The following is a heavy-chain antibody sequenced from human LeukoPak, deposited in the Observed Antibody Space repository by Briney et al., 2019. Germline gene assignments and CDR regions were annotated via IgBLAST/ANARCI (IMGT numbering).Heavy chain of an antibody. J-gene: IGHJ4*02. CDR2: IYYSRST. CDR1: GGSISSRTYY. V-gene: IGHV4-39*02. CDR3: ARKISGSYFDY. Sequence: SETLSLTCTVSGGSISSRTYYWGWIRQPPGKGLEWIATIYYSRSTFYNPSLKSRVTISVDTSKNHFSLKLSSVTAADTAVYYCARKISGSYFDYWGQGTLVTVSS. D-gene: IGHD1-26*01.